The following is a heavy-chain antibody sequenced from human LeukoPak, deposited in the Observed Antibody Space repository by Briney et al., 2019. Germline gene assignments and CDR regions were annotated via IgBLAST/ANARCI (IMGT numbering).Heavy chain of an antibody. CDR3: AKELDMILRGAFDI. CDR2: ISGSGGNT. D-gene: IGHD2-8*02. CDR1: GFTFSNFA. Sequence: GGSLRLSCAASGFTFSNFAMSWVRQAPGKGLEWVSGISGSGGNTYYADSVKGRFTISRDNSKNTLYLQMNSLRAEDTAVYYCAKELDMILRGAFDIWGQGTMVTVSS. J-gene: IGHJ3*02. V-gene: IGHV3-23*01.